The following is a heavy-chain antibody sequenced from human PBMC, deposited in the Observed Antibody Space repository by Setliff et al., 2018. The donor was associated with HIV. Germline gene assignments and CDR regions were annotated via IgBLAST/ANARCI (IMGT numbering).Heavy chain of an antibody. CDR1: GVSISSTNYY. D-gene: IGHD1-1*01. CDR3: ARPQLGWGGGSHFDH. CDR2: ILYGGTT. V-gene: IGHV4-39*01. Sequence: PSETLSLTCTVSGVSISSTNYYWAWIRQPPGEGLEWIGNILYGGTTFYNPSLRSRVTISVDTSKNQFSLKLSSVTAAGTAVYYCARPQLGWGGGSHFDHWGQGTLVTVSS. J-gene: IGHJ4*02.